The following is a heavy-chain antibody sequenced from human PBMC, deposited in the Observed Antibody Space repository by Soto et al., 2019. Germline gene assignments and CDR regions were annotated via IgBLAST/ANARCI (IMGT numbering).Heavy chain of an antibody. CDR3: AKDGVVATPVYYYYYYYMDV. D-gene: IGHD2-15*01. J-gene: IGHJ6*03. CDR1: GFTFSSYG. V-gene: IGHV3-30*18. CDR2: ISYDGSNK. Sequence: QVQLVESGGGVVQPGRSLRLSCAASGFTFSSYGMHWVRQAPGKGLEWVAVISYDGSNKYYADSVKGRFTISRDNSKNTLYLQMNSLRAEDTAVYYCAKDGVVATPVYYYYYYYMDVWGKGTTVTVSS.